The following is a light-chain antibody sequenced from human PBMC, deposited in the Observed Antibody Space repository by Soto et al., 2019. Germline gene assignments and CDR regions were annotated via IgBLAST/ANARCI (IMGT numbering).Light chain of an antibody. CDR3: QQYGSSPRVT. V-gene: IGKV3-20*01. Sequence: EIVLTQSPGTLSLSPGERATLSCRASQSVSSSYLAWYQQKPGQAPRLLIYGASSRATGIPDRFSGSESGTDFTLTISRLEPEDFAVYYFQQYGSSPRVTFGPGTKVDIK. CDR1: QSVSSSY. CDR2: GAS. J-gene: IGKJ3*01.